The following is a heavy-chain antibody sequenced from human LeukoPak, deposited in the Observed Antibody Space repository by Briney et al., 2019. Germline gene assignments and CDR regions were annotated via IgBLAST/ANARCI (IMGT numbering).Heavy chain of an antibody. CDR1: GFTVSSNY. J-gene: IGHJ6*02. Sequence: GGSLRLSCAASGFTVSSNYMSWVRQAPGKGLEWVSVIYSGGSTYYADSVKGRFTISRDNSKNTLYLQMNSLRAEDTAVYYCATGGYGDRLTLYYYYYGMDVWGQGTTVTVSS. D-gene: IGHD4-17*01. V-gene: IGHV3-53*01. CDR3: ATGGYGDRLTLYYYYYGMDV. CDR2: IYSGGST.